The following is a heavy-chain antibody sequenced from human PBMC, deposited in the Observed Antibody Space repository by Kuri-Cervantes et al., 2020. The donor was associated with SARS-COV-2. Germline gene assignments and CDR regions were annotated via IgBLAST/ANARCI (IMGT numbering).Heavy chain of an antibody. V-gene: IGHV2-5*01. CDR3: AHSPPPPRKIITMVRGVINYFDY. CDR2: IYWNDDK. Sequence: SGPTLVKPTQTFTLTCTFSGFSLRTSGVGVGWIRQPPGKALEWLALIYWNDDKRYSPSLKSRLTITKDTSRNQVVLTMTNMDPVDTATYYCAHSPPPPRKIITMVRGVINYFDYWGQGTLVTVSS. CDR1: GFSLRTSGVG. J-gene: IGHJ4*02. D-gene: IGHD3-10*01.